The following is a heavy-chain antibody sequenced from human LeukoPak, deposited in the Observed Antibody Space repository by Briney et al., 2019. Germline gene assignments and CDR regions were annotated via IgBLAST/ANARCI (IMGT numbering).Heavy chain of an antibody. Sequence: GGSLRLSCAASGFSFSNYGMHWVRQAPGKGLVWVSVIYTGGTTYYADSVKGRFTISRDNSKNTLYLQMNSLRAEDTAVYYCARDVAAPGGVYFDYWGQGTLVTVSS. CDR2: IYTGGTT. V-gene: IGHV3-66*01. CDR3: ARDVAAPGGVYFDY. J-gene: IGHJ4*02. CDR1: GFSFSNYG. D-gene: IGHD3-16*01.